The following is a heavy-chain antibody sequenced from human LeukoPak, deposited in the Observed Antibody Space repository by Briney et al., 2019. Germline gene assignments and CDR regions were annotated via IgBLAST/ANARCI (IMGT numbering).Heavy chain of an antibody. J-gene: IGHJ5*02. CDR2: ISGSDGRP. CDR1: GFTFSRYA. D-gene: IGHD3-3*01. CDR3: ARDPGGSWTIFGAVSVWFDP. Sequence: GGSLRLSCAASGFTFSRYAMSWVRQAPGEGREWFSAISGSDGRPYYADSVKGRFTISQDNAQNSLYHQLNSLRAEDTAVYCCARDPGGSWTIFGAVSVWFDPWGQGTLVTVSS. V-gene: IGHV3-23*01.